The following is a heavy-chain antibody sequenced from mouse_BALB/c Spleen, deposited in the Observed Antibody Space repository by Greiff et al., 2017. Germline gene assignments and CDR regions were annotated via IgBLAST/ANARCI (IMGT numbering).Heavy chain of an antibody. CDR3: ARMITDFDY. CDR2: IDPANGNT. CDR1: GFNINDTY. V-gene: IGHV14-3*02. J-gene: IGHJ2*01. D-gene: IGHD2-4*01. Sequence: VQLQQSGAELVKPGASVKLSCTASGFNINDTYMHWVKQRPEQGLEWIGRIDPANGNTKYDPKFQGKATITADTSSNTAYLQLSSLTSEDTAVYYCARMITDFDYWGQGTTLTVSS.